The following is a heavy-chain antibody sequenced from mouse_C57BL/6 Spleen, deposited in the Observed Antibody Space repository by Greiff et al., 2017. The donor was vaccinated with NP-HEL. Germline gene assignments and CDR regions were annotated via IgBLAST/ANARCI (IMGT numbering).Heavy chain of an antibody. J-gene: IGHJ4*01. V-gene: IGHV1-55*01. Sequence: VQLQQPGAELVQPGASVTMSCKASGYTFTSYWITWVQQRPGHGLEWIGDIYPGSGSTNYTEKFQSKATLTVDTSSSTAYMQRSSLTSEDSAVYYCARSGALPRRAMDYWGQGTSVTVSS. CDR3: ARSGALPRRAMDY. CDR1: GYTFTSYW. CDR2: IYPGSGST. D-gene: IGHD2-1*01.